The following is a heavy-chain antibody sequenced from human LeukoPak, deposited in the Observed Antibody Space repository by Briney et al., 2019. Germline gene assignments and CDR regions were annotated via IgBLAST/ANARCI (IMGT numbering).Heavy chain of an antibody. D-gene: IGHD3-3*01. V-gene: IGHV4-34*01. Sequence: KTSETLSLTCAVYGGSFSGYYWSWIRQPPGKGLEWIGEINHSGSTNYNPSLKSRDTISVDTSKNQFSLKLSSVTAADTAVYYCAGGPYYDFWSLKNYYGMDVWGQGTTVTVSS. J-gene: IGHJ6*02. CDR1: GGSFSGYY. CDR2: INHSGST. CDR3: AGGPYYDFWSLKNYYGMDV.